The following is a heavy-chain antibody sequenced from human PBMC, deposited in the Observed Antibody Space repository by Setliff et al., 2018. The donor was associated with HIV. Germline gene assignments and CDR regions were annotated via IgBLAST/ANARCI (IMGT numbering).Heavy chain of an antibody. CDR2: IYSGGST. CDR3: AKGGYGGAYYVAGY. D-gene: IGHD5-18*01. J-gene: IGHJ4*02. V-gene: IGHV3-53*01. Sequence: GGSLRLSCAASGFTVSSNYMSWVRQAPGKGLEWVSVIYSGGSTYYADSVKGRFTISRDNSKNTVSLQMTNLGTGDTAMYYCAKGGYGGAYYVAGYWGQGTLVTVSS. CDR1: GFTVSSNY.